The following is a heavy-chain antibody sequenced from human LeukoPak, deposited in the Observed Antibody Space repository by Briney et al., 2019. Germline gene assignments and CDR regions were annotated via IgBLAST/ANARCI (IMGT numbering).Heavy chain of an antibody. D-gene: IGHD3-22*01. CDR1: GFTFSSYA. CDR3: AKVEREYYYDSSGYIGGHFDY. V-gene: IGHV3-23*01. CDR2: ISGSGGTT. J-gene: IGHJ4*02. Sequence: GGSLRFSCAASGFTFSSYAMSWVRQAPGKGLEWVSAISGSGGTTYHADSVKDRFTISRDNSKNTLYLQMNSLRADDTAVYYCAKVEREYYYDSSGYIGGHFDYWGQGTLVTVSS.